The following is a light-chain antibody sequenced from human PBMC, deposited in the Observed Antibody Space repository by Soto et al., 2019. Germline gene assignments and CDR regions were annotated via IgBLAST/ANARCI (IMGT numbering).Light chain of an antibody. V-gene: IGKV1-8*01. CDR3: QQYYSYPRT. CDR1: QGISSY. CDR2: AAS. Sequence: AIRMTQSPSSLSASTGDRVTITCRASQGISSYLAWYQQKPGKAPKLLIYAASTLQSGVPSRFSGSESGTDFTLTVSCLQSEDYATYCCQQYYSYPRTFGQGTKVEIK. J-gene: IGKJ1*01.